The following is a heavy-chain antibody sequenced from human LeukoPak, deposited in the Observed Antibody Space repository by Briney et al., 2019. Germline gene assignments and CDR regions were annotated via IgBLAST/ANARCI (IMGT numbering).Heavy chain of an antibody. Sequence: SETLSLTCAVSGGSISSSNWWSWVRQPPGKGLEWIGEIYHSGSTNYNSSLKSRVTISVDKSKNQFSLKLSSVTAADTAVYYCARDRIYYDSSGYDYFDYWGQGTLVTVSS. CDR2: IYHSGST. CDR3: ARDRIYYDSSGYDYFDY. J-gene: IGHJ4*02. CDR1: GGSISSSNW. V-gene: IGHV4-4*02. D-gene: IGHD3-22*01.